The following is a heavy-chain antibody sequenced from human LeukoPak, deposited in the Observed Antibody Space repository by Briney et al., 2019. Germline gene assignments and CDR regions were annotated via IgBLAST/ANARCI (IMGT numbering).Heavy chain of an antibody. V-gene: IGHV1-69*13. CDR2: IIPIFGTA. D-gene: IGHD2-8*02. Sequence: ASVKVSCKASGGTFSSYAISWVRQAPGQGLEWMGGIIPIFGTANYAQKFQGRVTITADESTSTAYMELSSLRSEDTAVYYCARGFRWSMPFNYWGQGTLVTVSS. J-gene: IGHJ4*02. CDR1: GGTFSSYA. CDR3: ARGFRWSMPFNY.